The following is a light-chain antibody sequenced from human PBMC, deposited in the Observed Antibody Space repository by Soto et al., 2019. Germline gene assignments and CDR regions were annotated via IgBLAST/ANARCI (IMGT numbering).Light chain of an antibody. V-gene: IGLV1-51*01. CDR3: GTWDSSLKSVV. Sequence: QSVLTQAPSVFAAPGQKVTISCSGTSSNVGSSFVSWYQKVPGTAPKLLIYDDNKRPSGIPDRFSGSKSGTSATLGITGLQTGDEVDYYSGTWDSSLKSVVFGGGTKLTVL. CDR2: DDN. J-gene: IGLJ2*01. CDR1: SSNVGSSF.